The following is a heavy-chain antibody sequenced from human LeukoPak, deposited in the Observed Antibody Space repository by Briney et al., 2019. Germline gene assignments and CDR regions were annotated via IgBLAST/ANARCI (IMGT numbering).Heavy chain of an antibody. CDR1: RFTFDDYA. CDR3: AKDDRYYYDSSGYYSGMDV. Sequence: PGRSLRLSCAASRFTFDDYAMHWVRQAPGKGLEWVSGISWNSGSIGYADSVKGRFTISRDNAKNSLYLQMNSLRAEDTALYYCAKDDRYYYDSSGYYSGMDVWGQGTTVTVSS. D-gene: IGHD3-22*01. CDR2: ISWNSGSI. V-gene: IGHV3-9*01. J-gene: IGHJ6*02.